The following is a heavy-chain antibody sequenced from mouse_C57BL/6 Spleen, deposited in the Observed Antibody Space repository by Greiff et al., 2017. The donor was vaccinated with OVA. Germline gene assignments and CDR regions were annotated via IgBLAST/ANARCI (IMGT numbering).Heavy chain of an antibody. CDR2: IWSGGST. CDR1: GFSLTSYG. CDR3: ARGQPDYYAMDY. J-gene: IGHJ4*01. Sequence: VQLQESGPGLVQPSQSLSITCTVSGFSLTSYGVHWVRQSPGKGLEWLGVIWSGGSTDYNAAFISRLSISKDNSKSQVFFKMNSLQADDTAIYYCARGQPDYYAMDYWGQGTSVTVSS. V-gene: IGHV2-2*01. D-gene: IGHD6-1*01.